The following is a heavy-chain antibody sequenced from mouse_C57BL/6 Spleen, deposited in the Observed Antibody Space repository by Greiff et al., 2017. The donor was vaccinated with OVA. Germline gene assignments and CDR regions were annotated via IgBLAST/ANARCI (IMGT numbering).Heavy chain of an antibody. CDR3: ARDGDYPYFDD. Sequence: EVKLMESGGGLVKPGGSLKLSCAASGFTFSSYAMSWVRQTPEKWLEWVATISDGGSYTYYPDNVKGRFTISRDNAKNNLYLQMSHLKSEDTAMYYCARDGDYPYFDDWGQGTTLTVSS. D-gene: IGHD2-13*01. J-gene: IGHJ2*01. V-gene: IGHV5-4*01. CDR1: GFTFSSYA. CDR2: ISDGGSYT.